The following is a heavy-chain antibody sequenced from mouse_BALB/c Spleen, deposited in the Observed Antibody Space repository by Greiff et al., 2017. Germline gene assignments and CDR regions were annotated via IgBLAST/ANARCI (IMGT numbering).Heavy chain of an antibody. CDR3: ARDPFYGSSWFAY. Sequence: VMLVESGPGLVAPSQSLSITCTVSGFSLTSYGVHWVRQPPGKGLEWLGVIWAGGSTNYNSALMSRLSISKDNSKSQVFLKMNSLQTDDTAMYYCARDPFYGSSWFAYWGQGTLVTVSA. D-gene: IGHD1-1*01. CDR1: GFSLTSYG. V-gene: IGHV2-9*02. CDR2: IWAGGST. J-gene: IGHJ3*01.